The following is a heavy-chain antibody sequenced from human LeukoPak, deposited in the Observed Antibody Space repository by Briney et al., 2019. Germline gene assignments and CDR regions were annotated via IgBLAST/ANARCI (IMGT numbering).Heavy chain of an antibody. J-gene: IGHJ3*02. CDR2: IYPGDTDT. D-gene: IGHD4-23*01. V-gene: IGHV5-51*01. Sequence: KVSCKASGYTFTGYWIGWVRQMPGKGLELVGIIYPGDTDTRYSPSFLGQVTISADKSISTAYLQWSSLKASDTAMYYCASAVDYGGNRAFDIWGQGTMVTVSS. CDR1: GYTFTGYW. CDR3: ASAVDYGGNRAFDI.